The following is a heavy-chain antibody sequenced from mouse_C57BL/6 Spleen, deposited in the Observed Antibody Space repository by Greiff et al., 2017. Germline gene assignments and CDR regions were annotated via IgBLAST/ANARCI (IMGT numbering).Heavy chain of an antibody. D-gene: IGHD1-1*01. J-gene: IGHJ4*01. CDR1: GYSFTDYN. Sequence: LVESGPELVQPGASVKISCKASGYSFTDYNMNWVKQSNGKSLEWIGVINPNYGTTSYNQKFKGKATLTVDQSSSTAYMQLNSLTSEDSAVYYCARSYYYGSSYGAMDCWGQGASVTVAS. CDR3: ARSYYYGSSYGAMDC. V-gene: IGHV1-39*01. CDR2: INPNYGTT.